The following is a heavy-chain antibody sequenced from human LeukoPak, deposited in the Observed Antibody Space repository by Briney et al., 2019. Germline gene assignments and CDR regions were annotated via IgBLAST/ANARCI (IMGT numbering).Heavy chain of an antibody. CDR2: INHSVST. J-gene: IGHJ4*02. D-gene: IGHD4-17*01. CDR1: GGSFSGYY. V-gene: IGHV4-34*01. CDR3: ARESYYGDLDY. Sequence: SETLSLTCAVSGGSFSGYYWSWIRQPPGKGLEWIGEINHSVSTNYNPSLKSRVTISVDTSKNQFSLKLTSVTAADTAVYYCARESYYGDLDYWGQGTLVTVSS.